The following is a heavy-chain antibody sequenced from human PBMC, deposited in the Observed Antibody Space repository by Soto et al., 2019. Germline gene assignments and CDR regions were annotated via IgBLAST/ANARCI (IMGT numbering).Heavy chain of an antibody. Sequence: GGSLRLSCAASGFTFGDYWMSWVRQAPGKGLEWVAHIKKDGSENYYVDSVTGRFTVSRDNTKNSLYLQMNSLRAEDTAVYYCAKLGSGYYTGLYFDYWGQGTLVTVSS. J-gene: IGHJ4*02. D-gene: IGHD3-3*01. V-gene: IGHV3-7*03. CDR1: GFTFGDYW. CDR2: IKKDGSEN. CDR3: AKLGSGYYTGLYFDY.